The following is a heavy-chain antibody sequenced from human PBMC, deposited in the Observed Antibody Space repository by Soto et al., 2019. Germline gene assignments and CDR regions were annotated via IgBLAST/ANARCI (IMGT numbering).Heavy chain of an antibody. J-gene: IGHJ4*02. V-gene: IGHV3-43*01. CDR2: ISWDGGNT. D-gene: IGHD4-17*01. CDR3: AKDTSWTIDY. Sequence: GSLRLSCAASGFTLDDYTMHWVRQAPGKGLEWVSMISWDGGNTYYADSVKGRFTISRDNSKNSLYLQMNSLRTEDTALYYCAKDTSWTIDYWGQGTLVTVSS. CDR1: GFTLDDYT.